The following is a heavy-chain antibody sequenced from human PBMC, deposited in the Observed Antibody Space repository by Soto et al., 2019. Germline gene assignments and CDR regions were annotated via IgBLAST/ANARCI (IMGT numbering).Heavy chain of an antibody. V-gene: IGHV4-30-2*01. CDR1: GGSISSGGYS. Sequence: QLQLRESGSGLVKPSQPLYLTCAVSGGSISSGGYSWSWIRQPPGKGLEWIGYIYHSGSTYYNSSLKSRVTISVDRSKNQFSLKLSSVTAADTAVYYCARIPSPWGQGTLVTVSS. J-gene: IGHJ5*02. D-gene: IGHD2-21*01. CDR3: ARIPSP. CDR2: IYHSGST.